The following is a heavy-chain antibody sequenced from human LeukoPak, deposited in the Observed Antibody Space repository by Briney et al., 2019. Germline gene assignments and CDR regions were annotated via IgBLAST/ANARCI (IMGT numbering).Heavy chain of an antibody. V-gene: IGHV1-69*13. D-gene: IGHD3-3*01. CDR3: ARHDHYDFWSGYYRPGYYMDV. J-gene: IGHJ6*03. CDR2: IIPIFGTA. CDR1: GGTFSSYA. Sequence: ASVKVSCKASGGTFSSYAISWVRQAPGQGLEWMGGIIPIFGTANYAQKFQGRVTITADESTSTAYMELSSLRSEDTAVYYCARHDHYDFWSGYYRPGYYMDVWGKGTTVTVSS.